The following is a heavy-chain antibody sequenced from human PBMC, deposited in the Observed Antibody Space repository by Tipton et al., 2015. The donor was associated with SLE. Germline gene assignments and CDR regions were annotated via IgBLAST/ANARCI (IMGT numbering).Heavy chain of an antibody. D-gene: IGHD1-26*01. CDR3: AAMSYTREGYFDY. Sequence: TLSLTCTVSGGSISSSSYYWGWIRQPPGKGLEWIGSIYYSGSTYYNPSLKSRVTISVDTSKNQFSLKLSSVTAADTAVYYCAAMSYTREGYFDYWGQGTLVTVSS. CDR2: IYYSGST. J-gene: IGHJ4*02. CDR1: GGSISSSSYY. V-gene: IGHV4-39*07.